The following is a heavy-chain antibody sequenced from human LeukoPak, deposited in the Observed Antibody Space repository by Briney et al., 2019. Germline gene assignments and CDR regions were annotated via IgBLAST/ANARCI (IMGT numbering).Heavy chain of an antibody. Sequence: GASVKVSCKASGYTFTRYHMHWVRQAPGQGLEWMGIINPSGGSTSYAQKFQGRVTMTTDTSTSTVYMELTSLRSEDTAVYYCASSLRTGYSSQGAFDIWGQGTMVSVSS. V-gene: IGHV1-46*01. D-gene: IGHD6-13*01. CDR2: INPSGGST. CDR3: ASSLRTGYSSQGAFDI. J-gene: IGHJ3*02. CDR1: GYTFTRYH.